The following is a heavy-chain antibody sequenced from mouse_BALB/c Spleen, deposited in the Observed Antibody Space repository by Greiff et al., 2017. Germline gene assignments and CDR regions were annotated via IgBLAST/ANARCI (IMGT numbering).Heavy chain of an antibody. Sequence: EVKVEESGGGLVKPGGSLKLSCAASGFTFSSYAMSWVRQTPEKRLEWVASISSGGSTYYPDSVKGRFTISRDNARNILYLQMSSLRSEDTAMYYCAREGITTWGFDYWGQGTTLTVSS. CDR2: ISSGGST. CDR1: GFTFSSYA. D-gene: IGHD2-4*01. CDR3: AREGITTWGFDY. V-gene: IGHV5-6-5*01. J-gene: IGHJ2*01.